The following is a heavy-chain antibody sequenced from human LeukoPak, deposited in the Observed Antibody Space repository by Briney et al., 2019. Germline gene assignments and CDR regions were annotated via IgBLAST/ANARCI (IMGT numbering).Heavy chain of an antibody. Sequence: SETLSLTCAVSGYSIGSGYYWGWIRQPPGKGLEWIGSIYHSGSTYYNPSLKSRVTISVDTSKNQFSLKLSSVTAADTAVYYCARDQLLSYYFDYWGQGTLVTVSS. V-gene: IGHV4-38-2*02. CDR3: ARDQLLSYYFDY. J-gene: IGHJ4*02. CDR2: IYHSGST. CDR1: GYSIGSGYY. D-gene: IGHD2-2*01.